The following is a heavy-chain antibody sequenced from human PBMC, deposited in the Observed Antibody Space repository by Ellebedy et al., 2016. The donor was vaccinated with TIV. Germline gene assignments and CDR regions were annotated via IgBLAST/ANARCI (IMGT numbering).Heavy chain of an antibody. CDR1: GYTLTELS. Sequence: AASVKVSCKVSGYTLTELSMHWVRQAPGKGLEWMGGFDPEDGETIYAQTFQGRVTMTEDTSTDTAYMELSSLRSEDTAVYNCATVLAAAGNYYFDYWGQGTLVTVSS. CDR3: ATVLAAAGNYYFDY. V-gene: IGHV1-24*01. D-gene: IGHD6-13*01. CDR2: FDPEDGET. J-gene: IGHJ4*02.